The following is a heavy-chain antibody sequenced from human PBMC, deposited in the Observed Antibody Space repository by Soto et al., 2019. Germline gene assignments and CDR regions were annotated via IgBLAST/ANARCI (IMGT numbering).Heavy chain of an antibody. D-gene: IGHD3-10*01. J-gene: IGHJ6*02. CDR2: ISPYNGNT. CDR1: GYTFTSYG. V-gene: IGHV1-18*01. Sequence: GASVKVSCKASGYTFTSYGISWVRQAPGQGLEWMGWISPYNGNTNYAQKLQGRVTMTTDTSTSTAYMDLRSLRSDDTAVYYCARGIGGWFGLAYYYGMDVWGQGTTVTVSS. CDR3: ARGIGGWFGLAYYYGMDV.